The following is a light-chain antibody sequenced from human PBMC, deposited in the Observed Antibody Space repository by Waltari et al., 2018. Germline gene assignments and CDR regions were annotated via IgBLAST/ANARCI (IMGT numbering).Light chain of an antibody. Sequence: DIQITQSPSTLSASVGDSVTITCRASQSISSWLAWYQQKPGKAPKLLIDKASSLESGVPSRFSGSASGTEFTLTISSLQPDDFATYYCQQYNTYAGTFGQGTKMEIK. J-gene: IGKJ1*01. CDR1: QSISSW. CDR3: QQYNTYAGT. V-gene: IGKV1-5*03. CDR2: KAS.